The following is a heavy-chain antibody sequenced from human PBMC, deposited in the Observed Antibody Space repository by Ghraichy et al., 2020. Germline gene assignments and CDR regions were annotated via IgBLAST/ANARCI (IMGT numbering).Heavy chain of an antibody. V-gene: IGHV1-18*01. CDR2: ISAYNGNT. D-gene: IGHD2-2*01. CDR1: GYTFTSYG. J-gene: IGHJ5*02. Sequence: SVKVSCKASGYTFTSYGISWVRQAPGQGLEWMGWISAYNGNTNYAQKLQGRVTMTTDTSTSTAYMELRSLRSDDTAVYYCARRYCSSTSCYSYNWFDPWGQGTLVTVSS. CDR3: ARRYCSSTSCYSYNWFDP.